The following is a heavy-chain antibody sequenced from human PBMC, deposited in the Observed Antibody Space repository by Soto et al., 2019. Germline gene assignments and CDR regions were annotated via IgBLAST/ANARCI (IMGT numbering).Heavy chain of an antibody. D-gene: IGHD3-3*01. CDR3: VRGIGGYFHY. V-gene: IGHV4-31*03. Sequence: SETLSLTCTVSGASISSGGHYWSWIRQHPGKGLEWIGYIYYSGSTYYNPSLKSRITISVDTSKNQFSLKLSSVTAADTAVYYCVRGIGGYFHYWGQGSLVNVS. CDR2: IYYSGST. CDR1: GASISSGGHY. J-gene: IGHJ4*02.